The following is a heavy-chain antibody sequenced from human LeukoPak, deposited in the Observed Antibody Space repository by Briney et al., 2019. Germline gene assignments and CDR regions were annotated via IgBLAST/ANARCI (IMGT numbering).Heavy chain of an antibody. J-gene: IGHJ6*03. D-gene: IGHD2-15*01. Sequence: GGSLRLSCAASGFTFSSYWMHWVRQAPGKGLVWVSRINTDGSSTSYADSVKGRFTISRDNAKNTLYPQMNSLRAEDTAVYYCARGHIVVGYYYYMDVWGKGATVTVSS. CDR1: GFTFSSYW. CDR2: INTDGSST. V-gene: IGHV3-74*01. CDR3: ARGHIVVGYYYYMDV.